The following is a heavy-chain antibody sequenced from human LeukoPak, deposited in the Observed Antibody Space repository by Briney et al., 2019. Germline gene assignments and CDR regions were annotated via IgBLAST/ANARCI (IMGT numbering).Heavy chain of an antibody. Sequence: GGSLRLSCAASGFTFSTSAMTWVRQAPGKGLEWVSGISGSGVTDYADSVKGRFTISRDNSKNTLYLQMNSLRAEDTAVYYCAKDAGATGDYFDYWGQGTLVSVSS. J-gene: IGHJ4*02. CDR3: AKDAGATGDYFDY. V-gene: IGHV3-23*01. D-gene: IGHD7-27*01. CDR2: ISGSGVT. CDR1: GFTFSTSA.